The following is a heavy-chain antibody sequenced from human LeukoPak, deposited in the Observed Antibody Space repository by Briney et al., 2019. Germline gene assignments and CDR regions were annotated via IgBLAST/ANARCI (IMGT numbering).Heavy chain of an antibody. J-gene: IGHJ6*02. CDR2: MNPNSGNT. CDR3: ARDSLALYCSGGSCYSNYNYGMDV. Sequence: ASVKVSCKASGYTFTSYDIIWVRQATGQGLEWMGWMNPNSGNTGYAQEFQGRVTMTRNTSISTAYMELSSLRSEDTAVYYCARDSLALYCSGGSCYSNYNYGMDVWGQGTTVTVSS. V-gene: IGHV1-8*01. D-gene: IGHD2-15*01. CDR1: GYTFTSYD.